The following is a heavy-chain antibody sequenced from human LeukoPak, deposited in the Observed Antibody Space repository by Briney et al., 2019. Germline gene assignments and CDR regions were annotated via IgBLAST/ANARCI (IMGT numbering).Heavy chain of an antibody. J-gene: IGHJ3*02. Sequence: SQTLSLTCTVSGDSVSTTDDYWTWIRQPPGRGLEWIGYIYDSGNTYYNPPLKSRVTIPVDTSNNQVSLKLRSVTAADTAVYYCARVGYCSSASCYSPGAFDIWGQGTMVTVFS. CDR1: GDSVSTTDDY. V-gene: IGHV4-30-4*01. CDR3: ARVGYCSSASCYSPGAFDI. CDR2: IYDSGNT. D-gene: IGHD2-2*01.